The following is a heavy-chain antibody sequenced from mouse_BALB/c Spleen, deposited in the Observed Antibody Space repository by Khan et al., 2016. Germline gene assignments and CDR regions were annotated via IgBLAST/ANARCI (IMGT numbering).Heavy chain of an antibody. Sequence: QVQLKESGPGLVAPSQSLSITCTVSGVSLYRYSVHWVRQPPGMGLEWLGMIWGGGSTDYNLALKSRLTISKDNSMSQVFLKMNSLQTGDTAMYYCARSLLWPAMDYWGQGTSVTVSS. J-gene: IGHJ4*01. CDR1: GVSLYRYS. D-gene: IGHD2-10*01. CDR2: IWGGGST. CDR3: ARSLLWPAMDY. V-gene: IGHV2-6-4*01.